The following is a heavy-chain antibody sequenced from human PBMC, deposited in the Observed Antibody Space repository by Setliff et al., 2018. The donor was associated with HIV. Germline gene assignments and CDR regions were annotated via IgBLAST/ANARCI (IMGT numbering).Heavy chain of an antibody. V-gene: IGHV1-2*02. J-gene: IGHJ4*02. Sequence: AAVQVSCKASGYMFTAYFIHWVRQAPGRGPEWMGSINPNTGGTNYAQKFQGRVTVTRETSISTAYMELSGLRSDDTAVYYCARHYYNSGAPVGIAYWGQGTLVTVSS. CDR1: GYMFTAYF. CDR3: ARHYYNSGAPVGIAY. CDR2: INPNTGGT. D-gene: IGHD3-22*01.